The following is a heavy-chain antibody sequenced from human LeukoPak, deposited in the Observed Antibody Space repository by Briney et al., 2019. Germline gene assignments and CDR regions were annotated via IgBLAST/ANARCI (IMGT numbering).Heavy chain of an antibody. J-gene: IGHJ4*02. Sequence: GGSLRLSCAASGFTFSSYGMHWVREAPGKGLEWGAVISYDGSNKHYADSVKGRFTISRDNSKNTLYLQMNSLRAEDTAVYYCARDIGISNSWPYFDFWGRGTLVTVSS. CDR3: ARDIGISNSWPYFDF. V-gene: IGHV3-30*03. CDR2: ISYDGSNK. CDR1: GFTFSSYG. D-gene: IGHD6-13*01.